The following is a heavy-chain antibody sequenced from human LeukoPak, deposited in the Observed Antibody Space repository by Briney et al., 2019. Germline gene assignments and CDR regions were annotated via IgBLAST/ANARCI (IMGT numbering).Heavy chain of an antibody. J-gene: IGHJ4*02. V-gene: IGHV3-74*01. D-gene: IGHD2-2*01. CDR3: VSFYETY. CDR2: INSDGSWT. CDR1: GNYW. Sequence: GGALRLSCAASGNYWMHWVRQAPGKGLVWVSHINSDGSWTSYADSVKGRFTISKDNAKNTVYLQMNNLRAEDTAVYYCVSFYETYWGRETLVTVSS.